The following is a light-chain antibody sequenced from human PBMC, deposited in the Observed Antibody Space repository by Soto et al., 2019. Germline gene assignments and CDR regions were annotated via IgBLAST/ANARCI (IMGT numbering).Light chain of an antibody. J-gene: IGKJ1*01. CDR2: GVS. Sequence: ESALTQSPGTLSLSPGERATLSCRTSQSVSRNYLAWFQQKPGQAPRLLVYGVSNRATGIPDRFSGSGSGTEFTLTISRLEPEDCAVYFCLQYGDSSWTFGQGTKVEVK. V-gene: IGKV3-20*01. CDR3: LQYGDSSWT. CDR1: QSVSRNY.